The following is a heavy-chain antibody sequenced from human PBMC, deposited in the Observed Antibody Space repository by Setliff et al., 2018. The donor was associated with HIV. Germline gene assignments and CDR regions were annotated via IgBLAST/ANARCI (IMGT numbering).Heavy chain of an antibody. D-gene: IGHD3-22*01. V-gene: IGHV1-69-2*01. CDR1: GYNFGSYF. Sequence: ASVKVSCKASGYNFGSYFMHWVRQAPGKGLEWMGRIDPEDGETIYGAKFQGRVTMTADTSAATAYMVLSSLRSEDTALYYCARCYYDSSGPTDAFDIWGQGTVVTVSS. CDR3: ARCYYDSSGPTDAFDI. CDR2: IDPEDGET. J-gene: IGHJ3*02.